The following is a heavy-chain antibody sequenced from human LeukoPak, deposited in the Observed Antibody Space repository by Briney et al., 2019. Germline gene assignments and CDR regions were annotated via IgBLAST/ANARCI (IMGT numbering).Heavy chain of an antibody. CDR1: GFTFSSYA. CDR2: ISGSGGST. Sequence: GGSLRLSCAASGFTFSSYAMSWVRQAPGKGLEWVSAISGSGGSTYYADSVKGRFTISRDNSKNTLYLQMNSLRAEDTAVYYCAKAAVVVITTFQPYYYYGMDVWGQGTTVTVSS. D-gene: IGHD3-22*01. J-gene: IGHJ6*02. V-gene: IGHV3-23*01. CDR3: AKAAVVVITTFQPYYYYGMDV.